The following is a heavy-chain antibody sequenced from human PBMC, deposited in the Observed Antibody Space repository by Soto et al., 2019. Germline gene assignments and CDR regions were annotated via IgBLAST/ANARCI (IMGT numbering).Heavy chain of an antibody. CDR2: IWYDGSNK. D-gene: IGHD5-12*01. CDR3: ARDFYDYEKDYYYGMDV. CDR1: GFTFSSYG. J-gene: IGHJ6*02. V-gene: IGHV3-33*01. Sequence: GGSLRLSCAASGFTFSSYGMHWVRQAPGKGLEWVAVIWYDGSNKYYADSVKGRFTISRDNSKNTLYLQMNSLRAEDTAVYYCARDFYDYEKDYYYGMDVWGQGTTVTVSS.